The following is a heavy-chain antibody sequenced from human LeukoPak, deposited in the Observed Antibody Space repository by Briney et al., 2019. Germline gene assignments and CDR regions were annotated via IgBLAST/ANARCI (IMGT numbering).Heavy chain of an antibody. CDR2: IYYSVST. CDR1: RGSISSSSYY. V-gene: IGHV4-39*07. Sequence: WETLSLTYTVSRGSISSSSYYSGWIRQPPGKGLEWIGSIYYSVSTYYNPSLKSRVTISVDTSNNQFSLKLSSVTAADTTVYYCASIATPLTAYFDYWGQGTLVTVSS. CDR3: ASIATPLTAYFDY. D-gene: IGHD3-16*02. J-gene: IGHJ4*02.